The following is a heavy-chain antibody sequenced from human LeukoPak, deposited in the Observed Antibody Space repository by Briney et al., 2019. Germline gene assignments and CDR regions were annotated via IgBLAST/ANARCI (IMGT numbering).Heavy chain of an antibody. V-gene: IGHV3-33*01. J-gene: IGHJ6*02. CDR3: AREKVVAAPYYYGMDV. D-gene: IGHD2-15*01. Sequence: PGGSLRLSCAASGFTFSSYGMHWVRQAPGKGLEWVAVIWYDGSNKYYADSVKGRFTISRDNSKNTLYLQMNSLRAEDTAVYYCAREKVVAAPYYYGMDVWGQGTTVTVSS. CDR1: GFTFSSYG. CDR2: IWYDGSNK.